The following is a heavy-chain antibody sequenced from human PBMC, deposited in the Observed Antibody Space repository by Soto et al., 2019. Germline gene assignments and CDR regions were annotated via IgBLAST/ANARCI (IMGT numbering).Heavy chain of an antibody. V-gene: IGHV4-59*08. CDR2: VYYNGNT. Sequence: PSETLSLTCTVSGGSISSYYWSWIRQPPGEGLELIGYVYYNGNTHYSPSLMSRLTISVDTSKNQFSLKLSSVTAADTAVYYCARGKNWLDPWGQGTLVTVSS. J-gene: IGHJ5*02. CDR1: GGSISSYY. CDR3: ARGKNWLDP.